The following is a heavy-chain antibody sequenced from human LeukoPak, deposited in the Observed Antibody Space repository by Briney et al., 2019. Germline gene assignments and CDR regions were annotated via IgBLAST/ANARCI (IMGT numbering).Heavy chain of an antibody. V-gene: IGHV3-30*18. Sequence: GRSLRLSCAASGFTFSSYGVHWVRQARGKGLEWVAVISYDGSNKYYADSVKGRFTISRDNSKNTLYLQMNSLRAEDTAVYYCAKDHSSGIDYWGQGTLVTVSS. CDR2: ISYDGSNK. J-gene: IGHJ4*02. CDR3: AKDHSSGIDY. CDR1: GFTFSSYG. D-gene: IGHD6-19*01.